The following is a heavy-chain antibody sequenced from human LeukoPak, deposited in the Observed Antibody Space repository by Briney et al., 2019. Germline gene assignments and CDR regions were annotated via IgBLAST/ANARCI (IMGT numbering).Heavy chain of an antibody. CDR3: AKDPYGSGSYFDY. V-gene: IGHV3-30*18. Sequence: GRSLRLSCAASGFTFSSYGMHWVRQAPGKGLEWVAVISYDGSNKYYADSVKGRFTISRDNSKNALYLQMNSLRAEDTAVYYCAKDPYGSGSYFDYWGQGTLVTVSS. CDR2: ISYDGSNK. D-gene: IGHD3-10*01. J-gene: IGHJ4*02. CDR1: GFTFSSYG.